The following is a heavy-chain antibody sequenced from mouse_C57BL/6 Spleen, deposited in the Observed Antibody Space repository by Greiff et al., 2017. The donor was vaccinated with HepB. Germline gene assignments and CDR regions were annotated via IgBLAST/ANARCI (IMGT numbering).Heavy chain of an antibody. V-gene: IGHV1-26*01. Sequence: EVQLQQSGPELEKPGASVKISCKASGYTFTDYYMNWVKQSHGKSLEWIGDINPNNGGTSYNQKFKGKATLTVDKSSSTAYMELRSLTSEDSAVYYCAREGTTMVTSRFAYWGQGTLVTVSA. CDR1: GYTFTDYY. CDR2: INPNNGGT. J-gene: IGHJ3*01. D-gene: IGHD2-2*01. CDR3: AREGTTMVTSRFAY.